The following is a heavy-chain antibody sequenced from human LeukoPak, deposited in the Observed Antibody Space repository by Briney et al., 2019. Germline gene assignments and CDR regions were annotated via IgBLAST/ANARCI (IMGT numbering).Heavy chain of an antibody. CDR3: AKHSSSWYEFDY. CDR2: IIPIFGIA. V-gene: IGHV1-69*04. Sequence: ASVKVSCKASGGTFSSYAISWVRQAPGQGLEWMGRIIPIFGIANYAQKFQGRVTITADKSTSTAYMEPSSLRSEDTAVYYCAKHSSSWYEFDYWGQGTLVTVSS. CDR1: GGTFSSYA. J-gene: IGHJ4*02. D-gene: IGHD6-13*01.